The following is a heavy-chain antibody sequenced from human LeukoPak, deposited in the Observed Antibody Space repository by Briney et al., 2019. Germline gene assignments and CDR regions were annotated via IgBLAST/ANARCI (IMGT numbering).Heavy chain of an antibody. V-gene: IGHV3-23*01. CDR3: ATFSGAHHKTFDS. D-gene: IGHD1-14*01. CDR2: ISDNGGST. J-gene: IGHJ4*02. CDR1: GFTFSSFA. Sequence: GGSLRLSCAASGFTFSSFAMSWVRQAPGKGLEWVSVISDNGGSTYYADSVKGRFTISRDNAKNSLYLQMNTLRAEDTAIYYCATFSGAHHKTFDSWGQGTLVTVSS.